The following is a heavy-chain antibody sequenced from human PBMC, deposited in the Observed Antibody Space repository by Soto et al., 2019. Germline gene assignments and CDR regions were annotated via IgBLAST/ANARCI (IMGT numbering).Heavy chain of an antibody. CDR1: GYRFTGYG. Sequence: GESKRISCKGSGYRFTGYGVSWVRQMPGKGLEWMGRIDPSDSYTNYSPSFQGHVTISADKSISTAYLQWSSLKASDTAMYYCARYSYYYDSSGYYLGPYYYYGMDVWGQGTTVTVSS. CDR3: ARYSYYYDSSGYYLGPYYYYGMDV. CDR2: IDPSDSYT. V-gene: IGHV5-10-1*01. J-gene: IGHJ6*02. D-gene: IGHD3-22*01.